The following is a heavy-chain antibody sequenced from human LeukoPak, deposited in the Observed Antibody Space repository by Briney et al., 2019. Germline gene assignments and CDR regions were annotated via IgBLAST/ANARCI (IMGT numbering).Heavy chain of an antibody. CDR1: GFTFSSYS. J-gene: IGHJ6*03. D-gene: IGHD5-12*01. CDR3: ARASQGGGYSGYDFYYYYYMDV. Sequence: GGSLRLSCAASGFTFSSYSMNWVRQAPGKGLEWVSSISSSSSYIYYADSVKGRFTISRDNAKNSLYLQMNSLRAEDTAVYYCARASQGGGYSGYDFYYYYYMDVWGKGTTVTISS. CDR2: ISSSSSYI. V-gene: IGHV3-21*01.